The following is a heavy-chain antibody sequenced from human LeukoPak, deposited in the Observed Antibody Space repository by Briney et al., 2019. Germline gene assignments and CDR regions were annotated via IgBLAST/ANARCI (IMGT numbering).Heavy chain of an antibody. D-gene: IGHD3-9*01. Sequence: SETLSLTCTVSGGSISSSSYYWGWIRQPPGKGLEWIGSIYYSGSTYYNPSLKSRVTISVDTSKNQFSLKLSSVTAADTAVYYCARHSNDWLSDYYFVYWGQGTLVTVSS. CDR2: IYYSGST. CDR3: ARHSNDWLSDYYFVY. J-gene: IGHJ4*02. V-gene: IGHV4-39*01. CDR1: GGSISSSSYY.